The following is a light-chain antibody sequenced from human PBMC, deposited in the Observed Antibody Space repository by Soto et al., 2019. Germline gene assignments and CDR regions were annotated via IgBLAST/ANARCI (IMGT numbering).Light chain of an antibody. Sequence: EIVLTQSPATLSLSPGERATLSCRASQSVSSYLAWYQQKPGQAPRLLIYDASNRATGIPARFSGSGSGTDFTLTISSLEPEDFATYYCLQDYNYSTLGFGGGTKVEIK. J-gene: IGKJ4*01. CDR1: QSVSSY. CDR2: DAS. CDR3: LQDYNYSTLG. V-gene: IGKV3-11*01.